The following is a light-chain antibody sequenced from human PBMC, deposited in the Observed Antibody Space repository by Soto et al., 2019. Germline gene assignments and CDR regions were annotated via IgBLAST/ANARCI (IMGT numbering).Light chain of an antibody. CDR1: SY. CDR3: TSYVGNAWV. J-gene: IGLJ3*02. Sequence: QSALTQPPSASGSPGQSVTISCTATSYVSWYQQHPGKAPKLLIYEVRKRPSGVPDRFYGSTSGNTASLTVSRLQAEDEADYYCTSYVGNAWVFGGGTKLTVL. V-gene: IGLV2-8*01. CDR2: EVR.